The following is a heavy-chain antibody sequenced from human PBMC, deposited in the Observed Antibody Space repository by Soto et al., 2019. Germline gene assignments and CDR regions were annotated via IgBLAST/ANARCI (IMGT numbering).Heavy chain of an antibody. CDR3: AKRREGGYYIFDY. J-gene: IGHJ4*02. D-gene: IGHD3-10*01. CDR1: GFTFSSFA. V-gene: IGHV3-23*01. CDR2: ISGSGEST. Sequence: LRLSCAASGFTFSSFAMSWVRQAPGKGLEWVSSISGSGESTYYADSVKGRLSISRDNSKNTLYLQMNSLRAEDTAVYYCAKRREGGYYIFDYWGQGTPVTVSS.